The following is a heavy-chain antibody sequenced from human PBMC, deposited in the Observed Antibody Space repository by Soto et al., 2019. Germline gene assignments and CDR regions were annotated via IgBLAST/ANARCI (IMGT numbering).Heavy chain of an antibody. CDR2: ISSSGTTI. V-gene: IGHV3-48*03. CDR3: VRFGGAAAGPGDY. D-gene: IGHD6-13*01. CDR1: EFTFSSYE. J-gene: IGHJ4*02. Sequence: LGGSLRLSCVASEFTFSSYEMNWVRQAPGKGLEWVLYISSSGTTIYYTDSVKGRFTISRDNAKKSLYLQMNSLRAEDTAVYYCVRFGGAAAGPGDYWGQGTLVTVSS.